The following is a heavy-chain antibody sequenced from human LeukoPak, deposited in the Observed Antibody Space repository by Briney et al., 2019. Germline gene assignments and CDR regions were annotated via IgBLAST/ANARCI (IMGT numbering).Heavy chain of an antibody. J-gene: IGHJ4*02. V-gene: IGHV3-64*01. CDR3: ARVRPSGSYPDY. CDR1: GFTFSSYA. D-gene: IGHD1-26*01. CDR2: ISDNGGRT. Sequence: GGSLRLSCAASGFTFSSYAMHWVRQAPGKGLEYVSAISDNGGRTYYANSVKGRFTISRDNSKNTLYLQMGSLRAEDMAIYYCARVRPSGSYPDYWGQGTLVTVSS.